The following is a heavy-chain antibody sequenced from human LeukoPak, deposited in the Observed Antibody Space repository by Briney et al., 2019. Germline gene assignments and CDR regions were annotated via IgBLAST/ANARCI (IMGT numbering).Heavy chain of an antibody. CDR1: GFSFSSYW. V-gene: IGHV3-7*01. J-gene: IGHJ6*02. CDR3: VRYCGGDCYGMDV. CDR2: INQDGSEK. Sequence: PGGSLRLSCAASGFSFSSYWMTWVRQASGKGLQWVVNINQDGSEKTYVVSVRGRFTISRDNAKKLLYLQMNSLRAEDTAVYYCVRYCGGDCYGMDVWGQGTTVTVSS. D-gene: IGHD2-21*01.